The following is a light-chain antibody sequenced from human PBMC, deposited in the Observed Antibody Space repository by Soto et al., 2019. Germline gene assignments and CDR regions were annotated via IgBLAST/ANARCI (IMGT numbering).Light chain of an antibody. CDR3: QHYNSYSEA. J-gene: IGKJ1*01. CDR2: KAS. Sequence: DIQMTQSPPTLSASAGDRVTITCRASESISSWLAWYQQKPGKAPKLLMYKASSLESGVPSRFSGSGSGTEFTLTISSLQPDDFATYYCQHYNSYSEAFGQGTKV. V-gene: IGKV1-5*03. CDR1: ESISSW.